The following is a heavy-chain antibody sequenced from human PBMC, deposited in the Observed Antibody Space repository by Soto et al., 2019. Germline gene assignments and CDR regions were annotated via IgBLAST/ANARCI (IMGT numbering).Heavy chain of an antibody. J-gene: IGHJ4*02. CDR3: ARDFTKSSSWPYYFDY. V-gene: IGHV1-18*01. Sequence: QVQLVQSGAEVKKPGASVKVSCKASGYTFTTYGISWVRLAPGQGLEWMGWISAYSGSTMFAQKLLGRVTMTTDTSTTTAYMELRSLTSDDTAVYYCARDFTKSSSWPYYFDYWGQGTLVTVSS. D-gene: IGHD6-13*01. CDR2: ISAYSGST. CDR1: GYTFTTYG.